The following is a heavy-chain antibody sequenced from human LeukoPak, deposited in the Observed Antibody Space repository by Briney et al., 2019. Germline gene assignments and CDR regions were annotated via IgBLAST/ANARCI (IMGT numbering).Heavy chain of an antibody. J-gene: IGHJ4*02. D-gene: IGHD3-22*01. CDR2: INPNSGGT. CDR1: GHTFTGYY. V-gene: IGHV1-2*02. CDR3: ARPPFYDSSGYHLDY. Sequence: GASVKVSCKASGHTFTGYYMHWVRQAPGQGLEWMGWINPNSGGTNYAQKFQGRVTMTRDTSISTAYMELSRLRSDDTAVYYCARPPFYDSSGYHLDYWGQGTLVTVSS.